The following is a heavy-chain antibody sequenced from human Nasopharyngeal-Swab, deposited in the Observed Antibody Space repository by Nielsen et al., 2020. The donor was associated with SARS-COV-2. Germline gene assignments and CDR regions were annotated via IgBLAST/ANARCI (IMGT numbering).Heavy chain of an antibody. Sequence: ASVKVSCKATGYTFTKYFVHWLRRAPGQGLEWLGRIHPSNGGVNYAQEFEGRVTFSRDTSINTVFMEVHRLTSDDSAIYYCAKKRSPRHSVDVWGEGTTVTVSS. J-gene: IGHJ6*04. D-gene: IGHD3-10*01. CDR1: GYTFTKYF. CDR2: IHPSNGGV. CDR3: AKKRSPRHSVDV. V-gene: IGHV1-2*06.